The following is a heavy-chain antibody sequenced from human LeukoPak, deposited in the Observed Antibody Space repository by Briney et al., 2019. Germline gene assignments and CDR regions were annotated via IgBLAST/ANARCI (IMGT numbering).Heavy chain of an antibody. CDR3: ARDLHYDNDAFDI. D-gene: IGHD3-22*01. CDR2: IIPILGIA. J-gene: IGHJ3*02. Sequence: SVKVSCKASGYTFTSYGISWVRQAPGQGLEWMGRIIPILGIANYAQKFQGRVTITADKSTSTAYMELSSLRSEDTAVYYCARDLHYDNDAFDIWGQGTMVTVSS. V-gene: IGHV1-69*04. CDR1: GYTFTSYG.